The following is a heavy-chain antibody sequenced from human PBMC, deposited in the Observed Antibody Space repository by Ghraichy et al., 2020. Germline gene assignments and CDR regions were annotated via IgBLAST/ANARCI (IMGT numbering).Heavy chain of an antibody. V-gene: IGHV3-66*01. D-gene: IGHD2-15*01. J-gene: IGHJ1*01. CDR2: IYSGGNT. CDR1: GFTVRGNF. Sequence: GESLNISCAASGFTVRGNFISWVRQAPGKGLEWVSIIYSGGNTHYADSVKGRFTISRDSSKNTVYLQMNSLRDEDTAMYYCARDVGPTAEYFQNWGQGTLVTVSS. CDR3: ARDVGPTAEYFQN.